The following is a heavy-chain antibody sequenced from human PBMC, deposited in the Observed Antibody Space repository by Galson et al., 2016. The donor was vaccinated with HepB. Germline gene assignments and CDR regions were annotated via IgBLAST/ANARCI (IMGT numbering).Heavy chain of an antibody. CDR3: ARDSLDCDGVCYEA. CDR1: RFSFSNYW. CDR2: IKRDGSEM. V-gene: IGHV3-7*03. Sequence: SLRLSCAASRFSFSNYWMSWIRQAPGKGLEWVAKIKRDGSEMFYLDSVKGRFTISRDNAKNSSYLQMNSLRAEDTAVYYCARDSLDCDGVCYEAWGQGTLVTVSS. D-gene: IGHD2-21*02. J-gene: IGHJ5*02.